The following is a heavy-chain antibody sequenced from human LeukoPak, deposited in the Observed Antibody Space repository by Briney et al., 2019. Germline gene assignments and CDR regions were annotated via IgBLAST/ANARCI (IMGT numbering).Heavy chain of an antibody. CDR2: ISGSGGST. D-gene: IGHD3-3*01. CDR3: AKDHFTYYDCWSGYYGPFDY. CDR1: GFTFSSYA. Sequence: GGSLTLSCAASGFTFSSYAMSWLRQAPGKGLAWVSAISGSGGSTYYADSVKGRFTISRDNSKNTLYLQMNSLRAEDTAVYYCAKDHFTYYDCWSGYYGPFDYWGQGTLVSVSS. J-gene: IGHJ4*02. V-gene: IGHV3-23*01.